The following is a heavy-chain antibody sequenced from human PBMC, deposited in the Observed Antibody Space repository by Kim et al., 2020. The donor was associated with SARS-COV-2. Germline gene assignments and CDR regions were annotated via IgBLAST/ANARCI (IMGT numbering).Heavy chain of an antibody. J-gene: IGHJ6*02. Sequence: SVKFSCKASGGTFSSYAISWVRQAPGQGLEWMGGIIPIFGTANYAQKFQGRVTITADESTSTAYMELSSLRSEDTAVYYCARGSVTRTYYYYYYGTDVWGQGTTVTVSS. CDR3: ARGSVTRTYYYYYYGTDV. CDR2: IIPIFGTA. V-gene: IGHV1-69*13. CDR1: GGTFSSYA. D-gene: IGHD4-17*01.